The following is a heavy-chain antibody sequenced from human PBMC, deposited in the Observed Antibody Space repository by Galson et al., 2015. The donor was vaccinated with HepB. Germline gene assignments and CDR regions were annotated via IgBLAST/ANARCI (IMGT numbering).Heavy chain of an antibody. V-gene: IGHV3-23*01. D-gene: IGHD3-22*01. CDR2: ISGSGGST. J-gene: IGHJ4*02. Sequence: SLRLSCAASGFTFSSYAMSWVRQAPGKGLEWVSAISGSGGSTYYADSVKGRFTISRDNSKNTLYLQMNSLRAEDTAVYYCAKHDYYDSSGYYDYWGQGTLVTVSS. CDR1: GFTFSSYA. CDR3: AKHDYYDSSGYYDY.